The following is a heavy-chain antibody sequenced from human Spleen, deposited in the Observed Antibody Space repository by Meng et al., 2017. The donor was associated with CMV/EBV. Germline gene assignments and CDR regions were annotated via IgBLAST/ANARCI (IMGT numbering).Heavy chain of an antibody. D-gene: IGHD6-13*01. V-gene: IGHV4-4*02. CDR3: ARDLGSGTNPFIIAAAGRGYYFDY. CDR2: IDHSGSN. J-gene: IGHJ4*02. Sequence: WSWGRKPQGKGMEWIGEIDHSGSNNYNTALKSRVTISVDKSKNQFSLKLSYVTAADTAVYYCARDLGSGTNPFIIAAAGRGYYFDYWGQGTLVTVSS.